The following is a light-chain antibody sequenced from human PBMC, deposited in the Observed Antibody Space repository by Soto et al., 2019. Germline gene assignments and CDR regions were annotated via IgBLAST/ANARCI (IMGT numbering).Light chain of an antibody. Sequence: DIVLTQSPGTLSLSPGERATLSCRASQSVSSSYLAWYQQKPGQAPRLLIYGASSRATGIPDRFSGSGSGTDFTLTISRLEPEDFAVYYCQQHGSSPPITFGQGTRLEI. CDR2: GAS. CDR1: QSVSSSY. J-gene: IGKJ5*01. V-gene: IGKV3-20*01. CDR3: QQHGSSPPIT.